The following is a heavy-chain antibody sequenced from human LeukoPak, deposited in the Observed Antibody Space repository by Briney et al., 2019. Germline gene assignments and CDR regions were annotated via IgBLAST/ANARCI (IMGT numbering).Heavy chain of an antibody. CDR2: IRYDGSNK. V-gene: IGHV3-30*02. J-gene: IGHJ4*02. Sequence: PGGSLRLSCAASGFTFSSYGMHWVRQAPGKGLEWVAFIRYDGSNKYYADSVKGRFTISRDNSKNTLYLQMNSLRAEDTAVYYCAKDRYSYGSGNRLDYWGQGTLVTVSS. CDR1: GFTFSSYG. CDR3: AKDRYSYGSGNRLDY. D-gene: IGHD3-10*01.